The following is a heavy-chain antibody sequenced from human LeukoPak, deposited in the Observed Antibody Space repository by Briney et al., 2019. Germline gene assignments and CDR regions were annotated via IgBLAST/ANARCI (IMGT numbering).Heavy chain of an antibody. CDR3: ARPRYDSSAFDI. D-gene: IGHD3-22*01. CDR2: IIPIFGTA. CDR1: GYTFTSYA. Sequence: GASVKVSCKASGYTFTSYAISWVRQAPGQGLEWMGRIIPIFGTANYAQKFQGRVTITTDESTSTAYMELSSLRSEDTAVYYCARPRYDSSAFDIWGQGTMVTVSS. J-gene: IGHJ3*02. V-gene: IGHV1-69*05.